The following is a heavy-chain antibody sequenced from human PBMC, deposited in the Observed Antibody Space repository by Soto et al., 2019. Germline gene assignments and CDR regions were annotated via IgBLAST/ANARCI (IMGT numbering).Heavy chain of an antibody. D-gene: IGHD2-15*01. Sequence: GSLRLSCAASGFTFSHAWMSWVRQAPGKGLEWVGRIKSRADGGTKDYGAPVRGRFTISRDDSENMLYLQMNSLKTEDTAVYEYTVVKRWDQYRRAGYWFDPCGPGTLVTVSS. J-gene: IGHJ5*02. CDR3: TVVKRWDQYRRAGYWFDP. V-gene: IGHV3-15*01. CDR1: GFTFSHAW. CDR2: IKSRADGGTK.